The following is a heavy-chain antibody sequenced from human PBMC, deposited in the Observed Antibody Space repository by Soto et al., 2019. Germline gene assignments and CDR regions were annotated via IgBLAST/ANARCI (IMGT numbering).Heavy chain of an antibody. CDR3: VYGDYDPGVY. J-gene: IGHJ4*02. D-gene: IGHD4-17*01. CDR1: GFTFSSYA. Sequence: EVQLLESGGGLVQPGGSLRLSCAASGFTFSSYAMSWVRQAPGKGLEWVSAISGSGGSTYYADSVKGRFTISRDNSKNTLYLQMNSLRAEDTAVYYGVYGDYDPGVYWGQGTLVTVSS. V-gene: IGHV3-23*01. CDR2: ISGSGGST.